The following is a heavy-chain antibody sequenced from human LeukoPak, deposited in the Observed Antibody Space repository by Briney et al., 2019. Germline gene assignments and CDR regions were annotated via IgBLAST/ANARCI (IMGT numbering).Heavy chain of an antibody. D-gene: IGHD2-2*02. CDR3: ARGGGLCSSTSCYITWFDP. Sequence: ASVTVSCKASGYTFTSYYMHWVRQAPGQGLEWMGIINPSGGSTSYAQKFQGRVTMTRDMSKSTVYMELSSLRSEGTAVYYRARGGGLCSSTSCYITWFDPWGQGTLVTVSS. CDR2: INPSGGST. V-gene: IGHV1-46*01. J-gene: IGHJ5*02. CDR1: GYTFTSYY.